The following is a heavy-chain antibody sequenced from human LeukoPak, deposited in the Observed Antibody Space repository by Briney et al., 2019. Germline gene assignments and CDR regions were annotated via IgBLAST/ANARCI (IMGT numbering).Heavy chain of an antibody. CDR2: IWYDGSNK. J-gene: IGHJ3*02. CDR3: SLDVGVPADTLGDAFDI. CDR1: GFTFSSYG. Sequence: PGGSLRLSCAASGFTFSSYGMHWVRQAPGKGREWVAFIWYDGSNKYYADSVKGPFPISRDNSKNTLYLRMSSMRAENTAVYYCSLDVGVPADTLGDAFDIWGQGTMVTVSS. D-gene: IGHD2-2*01. V-gene: IGHV3-30*02.